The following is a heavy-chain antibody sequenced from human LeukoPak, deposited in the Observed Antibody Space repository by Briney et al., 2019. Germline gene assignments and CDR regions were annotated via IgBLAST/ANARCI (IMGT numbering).Heavy chain of an antibody. CDR1: GFRLSSYW. J-gene: IGHJ5*02. Sequence: GGSLRLSCAASGFRLSSYWINWVRQAPGKGLEWVSNINPAASVKYYVDSVKCRFTISRDNAKNSVYLQMNSLRVEDTAIYSCAPSPWGQATLVTVSS. V-gene: IGHV3-7*01. CDR2: INPAASVK. CDR3: APSP.